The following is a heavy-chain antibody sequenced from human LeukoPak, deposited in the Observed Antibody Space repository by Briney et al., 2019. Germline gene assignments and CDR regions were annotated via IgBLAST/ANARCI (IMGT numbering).Heavy chain of an antibody. V-gene: IGHV4-39*01. D-gene: IGHD6-19*01. CDR3: VSKQWVWYYFAS. J-gene: IGHJ4*01. CDR1: GGSISTSNYY. CDR2: ISYSGST. Sequence: SETLSLTCTVSGGSISTSNYYWIWIRQPPGKGLEWIGSISYSGSTFYNPSLKSRVTMSVDTSQNQFSLKLSSVTATDTAAYYCVSKQWVWYYFASWGQGTLVTVSS.